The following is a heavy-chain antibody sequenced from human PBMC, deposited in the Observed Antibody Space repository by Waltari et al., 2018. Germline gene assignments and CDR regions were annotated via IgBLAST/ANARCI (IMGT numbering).Heavy chain of an antibody. CDR3: AKDISYSSSLYYFDY. Sequence: QVQLVESGGGVVQPGRSLRLSCAASGFTFSSYGLHWVRQAPGKGLEWVAVIWYDGSNKYYADSVKCRFTSSRDNSKNTLYLQMNSLRAEDTAMYYCAKDISYSSSLYYFDYWGQGTLVTVSS. V-gene: IGHV3-30*18. CDR1: GFTFSSYG. CDR2: IWYDGSNK. D-gene: IGHD6-13*01. J-gene: IGHJ4*02.